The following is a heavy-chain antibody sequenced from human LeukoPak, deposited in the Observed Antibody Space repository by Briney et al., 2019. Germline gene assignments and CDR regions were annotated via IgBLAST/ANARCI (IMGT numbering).Heavy chain of an antibody. D-gene: IGHD3-3*01. CDR2: IYHSGNT. V-gene: IGHV4-4*02. J-gene: IGHJ4*02. CDR1: GGSISSSNW. CDR3: ARGADFWSGYEFDY. Sequence: SETLSLTCAVSGGSISSSNWWSWVRQPPGTGLEWIGEIYHSGNTNYNPSLKSRATISVDKSKNQFSLKLSSVTAADTAVYYCARGADFWSGYEFDYWGQGTLVTVSS.